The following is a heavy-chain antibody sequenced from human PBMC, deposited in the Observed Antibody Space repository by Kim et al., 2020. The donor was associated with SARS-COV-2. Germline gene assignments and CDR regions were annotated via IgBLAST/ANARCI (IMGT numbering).Heavy chain of an antibody. CDR1: GFTFSSYG. D-gene: IGHD6-13*01. J-gene: IGHJ6*02. CDR2: ISYDGSNK. V-gene: IGHV3-33*05. Sequence: GGSLRLSCAASGFTFSSYGMHWVRQAPGKGLEWVAVISYDGSNKYYADSVKGRFTISRDNSKNTLYLQMNSLRAEDTAVYYCARDFRSKRGGIAAAAHYYYYGMDVWGQGTTVTVSS. CDR3: ARDFRSKRGGIAAAAHYYYYGMDV.